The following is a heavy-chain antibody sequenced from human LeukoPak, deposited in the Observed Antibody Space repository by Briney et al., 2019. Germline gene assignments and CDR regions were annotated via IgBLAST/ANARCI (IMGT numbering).Heavy chain of an antibody. CDR2: IYSGGST. Sequence: GGSLRLSCAASGFTVSSNYMSWVRQAPGKGLEWVSVIYSGGSTYYADSVKGRFTISRDNSENTLYLQMNSLRAEDTAVYYCAKRPSDYGDYVSYFDYWGQGTLVTVSS. CDR3: AKRPSDYGDYVSYFDY. V-gene: IGHV3-66*04. CDR1: GFTVSSNY. D-gene: IGHD4-17*01. J-gene: IGHJ4*02.